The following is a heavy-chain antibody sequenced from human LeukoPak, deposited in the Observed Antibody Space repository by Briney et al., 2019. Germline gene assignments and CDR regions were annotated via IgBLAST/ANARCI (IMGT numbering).Heavy chain of an antibody. D-gene: IGHD5-24*01. CDR3: ARDRDGYNDY. Sequence: ASVTVSCTASGYTFTSYYMHWVRPAPGQGLEWMGIINPSGGSTSYAQKFQGRVTMTRDTSTSTVYMELSSLRSEDTAVYYCARDRDGYNDYWGQGTLVTVSS. J-gene: IGHJ4*02. V-gene: IGHV1-46*01. CDR2: INPSGGST. CDR1: GYTFTSYY.